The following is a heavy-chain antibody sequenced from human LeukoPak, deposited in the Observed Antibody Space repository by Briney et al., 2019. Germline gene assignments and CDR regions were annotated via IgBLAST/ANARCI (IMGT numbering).Heavy chain of an antibody. CDR1: GGSISSYY. D-gene: IGHD2-8*02. CDR2: IYYSGST. Sequence: SETLSLTCTVSGGSISSYYWSWIRQPPGKGLEWIGYIYYSGSTNYNPSLKSRVTISVDTSKNQFSLKLSSVTAADTAVYYCAREIISGPQNIDAFDIWGQGTMVTVSS. V-gene: IGHV4-59*01. J-gene: IGHJ3*02. CDR3: AREIISGPQNIDAFDI.